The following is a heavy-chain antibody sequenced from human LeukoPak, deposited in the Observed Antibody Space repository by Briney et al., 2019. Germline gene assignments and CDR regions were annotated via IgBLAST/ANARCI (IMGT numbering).Heavy chain of an antibody. CDR2: ITHSGRI. J-gene: IGHJ4*02. Sequence: SETLSLTCAVYGASLSGSYWSWIRQPPGKGLEWIGEITHSGRINHNPSLKSRVTISVDTSMNQFSLKLTSVTAADTAVYYCATIYGDYSDFDSWGQGTLVTVSS. D-gene: IGHD4-17*01. CDR1: GASLSGSY. CDR3: ATIYGDYSDFDS. V-gene: IGHV4-34*01.